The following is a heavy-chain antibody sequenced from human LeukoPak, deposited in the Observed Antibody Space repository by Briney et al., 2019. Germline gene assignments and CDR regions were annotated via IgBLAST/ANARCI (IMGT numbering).Heavy chain of an antibody. Sequence: GGSLRLSCAASGFTFSSYWMSWVRQAPGKGLEWVANMKQDGGEKYYVDSVKGRFTISRDNAKNSLYLQMNSLRAEDTAVYYCARGGVEMATIGDFDFWGQGTLVTVSS. V-gene: IGHV3-7*01. CDR3: ARGGVEMATIGDFDF. CDR2: MKQDGGEK. CDR1: GFTFSSYW. D-gene: IGHD5-24*01. J-gene: IGHJ4*02.